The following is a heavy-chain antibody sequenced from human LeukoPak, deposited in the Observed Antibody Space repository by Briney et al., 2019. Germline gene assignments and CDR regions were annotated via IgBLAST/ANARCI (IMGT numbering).Heavy chain of an antibody. D-gene: IGHD2-2*01. CDR3: AREVQYQLAPIGHYYYYMDV. CDR2: INTDGSST. Sequence: PGGSLRLSCAASGFTFSSYWMHWVRQAPGKGLVWVSRINTDGSSTSYADSVKGRFTISRDNAKNTLYLQMNSLRAEDTAVYYCAREVQYQLAPIGHYYYYMDVWGKGTTVTVSS. V-gene: IGHV3-74*01. CDR1: GFTFSSYW. J-gene: IGHJ6*03.